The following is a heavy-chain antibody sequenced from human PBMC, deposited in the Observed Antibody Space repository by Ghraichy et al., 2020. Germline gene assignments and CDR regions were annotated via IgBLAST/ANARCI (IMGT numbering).Heavy chain of an antibody. D-gene: IGHD3-10*01. J-gene: IGHJ4*02. CDR2: IYYSGST. CDR3: ARGALWFGELNFDY. CDR1: GGSISSYH. V-gene: IGHV4-59*01. Sequence: SETLSLTCTVSGGSISSYHWSWIRQPPGKGLEWIGYIYYSGSTNYNPSLKSRVTISVDTSKNQFSLKLSSVTAADTAVYYCARGALWFGELNFDYWGQGTLVTVSS.